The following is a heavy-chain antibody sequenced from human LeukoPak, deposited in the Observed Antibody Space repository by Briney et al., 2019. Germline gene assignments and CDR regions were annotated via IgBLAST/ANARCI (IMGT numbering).Heavy chain of an antibody. CDR3: ARDGDGYNPD. CDR1: GYTFTGYY. Sequence: APVKVSCKASGYTFTGYYLHWVRQAPGQGLEWVGGINSNNGDTHYAQNFQGRVTMTRDTSISTAYMELSRLGSDDTAVYYCARDGDGYNPDWGQGTLVTVSS. CDR2: INSNNGDT. J-gene: IGHJ4*02. V-gene: IGHV1-2*02. D-gene: IGHD5-24*01.